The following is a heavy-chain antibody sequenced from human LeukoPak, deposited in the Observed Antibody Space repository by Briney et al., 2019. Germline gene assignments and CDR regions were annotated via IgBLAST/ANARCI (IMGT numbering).Heavy chain of an antibody. V-gene: IGHV1-2*02. CDR3: ASSITMIVVVTPAPNFDY. CDR2: INPNSGGT. J-gene: IGHJ4*02. D-gene: IGHD3-22*01. CDR1: GYTFTGYY. Sequence: ASVKLSRKASGYTFTGYYMHWVRQAPGQGLGWMGWINPNSGGTNYAQKFQGRVAMTRDTSISTAYMEQSRLRSDDTAVYYCASSITMIVVVTPAPNFDYWGQGTLVTVSS.